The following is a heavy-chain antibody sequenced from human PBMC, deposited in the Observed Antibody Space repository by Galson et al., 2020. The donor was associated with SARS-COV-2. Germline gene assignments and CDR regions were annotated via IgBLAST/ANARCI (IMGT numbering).Heavy chain of an antibody. Sequence: ASVNVSCKASGGTATTYNINWVRQAPGQGLDWMGMSNPSGGGTVYAQKVQGRVAMNRDTGTSTVYLELSRLRSDDTAVYYCVSPQAARGGLDFWGQGTTITVSS. CDR1: GGTATTYN. J-gene: IGHJ3*01. CDR2: SNPSGGGT. CDR3: VSPQAARGGLDF. D-gene: IGHD6-25*01. V-gene: IGHV1-46*01.